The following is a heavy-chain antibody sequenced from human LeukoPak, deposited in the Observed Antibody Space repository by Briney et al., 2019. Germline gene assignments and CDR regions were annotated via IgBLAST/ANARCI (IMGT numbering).Heavy chain of an antibody. D-gene: IGHD1-26*01. CDR1: GYTFTSYA. CDR2: INAGNGNT. Sequence: ASVKVSCKASGYTFTSYAMHWVRQAPGQRLEWMGWINAGNGNTKYSQKFQGRVTITRDTSASTAYMELSSLRSEDTAVYYCARVSVGIVGPTPPPFDYWGQGTLVTVSS. V-gene: IGHV1-3*01. CDR3: ARVSVGIVGPTPPPFDY. J-gene: IGHJ4*02.